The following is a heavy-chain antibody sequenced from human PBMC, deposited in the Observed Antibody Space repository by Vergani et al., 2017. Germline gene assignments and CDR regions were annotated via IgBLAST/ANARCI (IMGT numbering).Heavy chain of an antibody. J-gene: IGHJ4*02. CDR2: IWYDGNNK. Sequence: QVQLVESGGGVVQPGRSLRLSCAASGFTFSSYGMHWVRQAPGKGLEWVAVIWYDGNNKYYADSVKGRFTISRDNSKNTLYLQMNSLRAEDTAVYYCARGGLGAVAGFIHNYFDYWGQGTLVTVSS. CDR1: GFTFSSYG. CDR3: ARGGLGAVAGFIHNYFDY. V-gene: IGHV3-33*01. D-gene: IGHD2-21*01.